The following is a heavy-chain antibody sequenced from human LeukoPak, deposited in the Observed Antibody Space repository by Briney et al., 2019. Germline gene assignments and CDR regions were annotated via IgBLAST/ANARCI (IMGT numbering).Heavy chain of an antibody. D-gene: IGHD2-15*01. J-gene: IGHJ4*02. CDR1: GGSISSTTYY. V-gene: IGHV4-39*01. CDR3: ARHLLGYCSGGNCYYFDF. Sequence: SETLSLTCTVSGGSISSTTYYWGWIRQPPGKGLEWIGSSYYSGSTYYNPSLKRRVTISVDTSKNQFSLKLSSVTAADTAVYYCARHLLGYCSGGNCYYFDFWGQGTLVTVSS. CDR2: SYYSGST.